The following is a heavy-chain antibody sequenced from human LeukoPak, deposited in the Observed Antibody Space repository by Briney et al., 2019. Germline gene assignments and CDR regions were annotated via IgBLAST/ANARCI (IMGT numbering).Heavy chain of an antibody. J-gene: IGHJ6*03. CDR1: GGSISSYY. D-gene: IGHD3-22*01. CDR3: ARDYYDSSGYYMDV. Sequence: SETLSLTCTVSGGSISSYYWSWIRQPAGKGLEWIGRIYTSGSTNYNPSLKSRVTMSVDTSKNQFSLKPSSVTAADTAVYYCARDYYDSSGYYMDVWGKGTTVTVSS. CDR2: IYTSGST. V-gene: IGHV4-4*07.